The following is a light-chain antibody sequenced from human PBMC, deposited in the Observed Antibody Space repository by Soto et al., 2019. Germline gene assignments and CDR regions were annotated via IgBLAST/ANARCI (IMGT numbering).Light chain of an antibody. CDR2: KAS. CDR3: HQYNSYSPWT. V-gene: IGKV1-5*03. CDR1: QSISSR. Sequence: DIQMTQSPSTLSASVGDRVTITCRASQSISSRLAWYQQKPGKAPKLLIYKASSLESGVPSRFSGSGSGTGITLLIDSLQPDDFATYYCHQYNSYSPWTFGQGTKVEIK. J-gene: IGKJ1*01.